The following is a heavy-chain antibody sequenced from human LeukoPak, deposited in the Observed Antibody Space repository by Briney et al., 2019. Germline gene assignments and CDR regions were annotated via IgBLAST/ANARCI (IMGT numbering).Heavy chain of an antibody. Sequence: SETLSLTCTVSGGSISSGDYYWSWIRQPPGKGLEWIGYIYYSGSTYYNPSLKSRVTISVDTSKNQFSLKLSSVTAADTAVYYCARAGEMATIHPIDYWGQGTLVTDSS. D-gene: IGHD5-24*01. V-gene: IGHV4-30-4*01. CDR1: GGSISSGDYY. CDR3: ARAGEMATIHPIDY. J-gene: IGHJ4*02. CDR2: IYYSGST.